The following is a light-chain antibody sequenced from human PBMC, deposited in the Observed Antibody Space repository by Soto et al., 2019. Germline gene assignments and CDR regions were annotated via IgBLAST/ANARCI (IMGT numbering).Light chain of an antibody. J-gene: IGKJ1*01. V-gene: IGKV1-5*03. CDR3: QQYKDNPWT. CDR2: KAS. CDR1: QSIVDW. Sequence: DIQMTHSPSTLSASVGDRVTFACRASQSIVDWLAWYQQKPGTAPKLLIYKASNLESGVPSRFGGSGSGSEFTLTISNLQPDDFATYYCQQYKDNPWTFGQGTKVDIK.